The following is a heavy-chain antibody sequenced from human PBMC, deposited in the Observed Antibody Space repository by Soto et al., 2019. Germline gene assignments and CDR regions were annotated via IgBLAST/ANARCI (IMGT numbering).Heavy chain of an antibody. CDR2: INHSGST. V-gene: IGHV4-34*01. Sequence: PSETLSLTCAVYGGSFSCYYWSWIRQPPGKGLEWIGEINHSGSTNYNPSLKSRVTISVDTSKNQFSLKLSSVTAADTAVYYCARGLGYCSSTSCYWNWFDPWGQGTLVTVSS. CDR3: ARGLGYCSSTSCYWNWFDP. D-gene: IGHD2-2*01. J-gene: IGHJ5*02. CDR1: GGSFSCYY.